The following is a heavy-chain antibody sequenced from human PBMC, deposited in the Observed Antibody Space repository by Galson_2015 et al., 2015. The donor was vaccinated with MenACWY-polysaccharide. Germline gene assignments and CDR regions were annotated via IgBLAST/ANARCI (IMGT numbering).Heavy chain of an antibody. D-gene: IGHD3-10*01. Sequence: SLRLSCAASGFTFSTYWMHWVRQAPGKGLVWVGRIKRTTDGGTVGYAAPVRGRFTVSRDDSKNKLYLQMNNLRTEDTAVYYCGYSSGTYYNFWGQGTLVTVSS. J-gene: IGHJ4*02. V-gene: IGHV3-15*01. CDR1: GFTFSTYW. CDR3: GYSSGTYYNF. CDR2: IKRTTDGGTV.